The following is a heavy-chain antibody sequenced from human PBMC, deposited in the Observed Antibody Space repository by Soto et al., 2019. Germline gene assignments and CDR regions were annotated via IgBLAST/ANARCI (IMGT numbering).Heavy chain of an antibody. D-gene: IGHD1-26*01. V-gene: IGHV3-21*01. J-gene: IGHJ6*02. CDR3: ARDFVVGGPTINYYYGMDV. CDR1: GFTFSSYS. CDR2: ISSSSTYI. Sequence: GVLRLSCAASGFTFSSYSMNWVRQAPGKGLEWVSSISSSSTYIYYADSVKGRFTISRDYAKNSLYLQMNSLGAEDTAVYYCARDFVVGGPTINYYYGMDVWGQGTTVTVSS.